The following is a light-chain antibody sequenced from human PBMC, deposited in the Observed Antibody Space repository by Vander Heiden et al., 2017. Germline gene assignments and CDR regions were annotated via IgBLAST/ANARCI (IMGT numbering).Light chain of an antibody. Sequence: QLVLTQSPSASASLGASVKLTCTLSSGHSTSAIALHHQQPEKGPRYLMRIYSGGRHNKGDGIPDRFSGSSSGAERYLTISSLQSEDEADYYCQTWGTGGPGIGLFGGGTKLTVL. CDR3: QTWGTGGPGIGL. J-gene: IGLJ2*01. V-gene: IGLV4-69*01. CDR2: IYSGGRH. CDR1: SGHSTSA.